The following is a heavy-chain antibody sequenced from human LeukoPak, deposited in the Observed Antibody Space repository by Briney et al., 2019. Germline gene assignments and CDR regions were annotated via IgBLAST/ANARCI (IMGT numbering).Heavy chain of an antibody. J-gene: IGHJ5*02. D-gene: IGHD3-16*01. CDR1: GGSITNNW. CDR2: IYYSGST. V-gene: IGHV4-59*01. CDR3: ARVRGPKTSWFDP. Sequence: SGTLSLTCVVSGGSITNNWWSWVRQPPGKGLEWIGYIYYSGSTNYNPSLKSRVTISVDTSKNQFSLKLSSVTAADTAVYYCARVRGPKTSWFDPWGQGTLVTVSS.